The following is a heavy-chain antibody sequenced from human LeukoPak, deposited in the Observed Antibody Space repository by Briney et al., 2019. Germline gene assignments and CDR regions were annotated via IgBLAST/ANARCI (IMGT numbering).Heavy chain of an antibody. CDR3: ARNTNYYGAGSYYKATSGAFDI. V-gene: IGHV4-59*01. CDR1: GGSISSYY. Sequence: SETLSLTCTVSGGSISSYYWSWIRQPPGKGLEWIGYIYYSGSTNYNPSLKSRVTISVDTSKNQFSLKLSSVTAADTAVYYCARNTNYYGAGSYYKATSGAFDIWGQGTMVTVSS. CDR2: IYYSGST. D-gene: IGHD3-10*01. J-gene: IGHJ3*02.